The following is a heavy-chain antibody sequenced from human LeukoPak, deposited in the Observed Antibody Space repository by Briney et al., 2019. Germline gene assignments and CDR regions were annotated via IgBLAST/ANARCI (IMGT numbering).Heavy chain of an antibody. CDR3: ARQRPSTFRQYGRGRPFDY. Sequence: PSETLSLTCTVSGGPISSGDYFWSWIRQPPGTGLEWIGFISHTGTYSNPSLQSRVTISLDRSKNQFSLKLTSVTAADTAVYYCARQRPSTFRQYGRGRPFDYWGQGTLVTVSS. D-gene: IGHD2-15*01. J-gene: IGHJ4*02. CDR2: ISHTGT. V-gene: IGHV4-30-2*01. CDR1: GGPISSGDYF.